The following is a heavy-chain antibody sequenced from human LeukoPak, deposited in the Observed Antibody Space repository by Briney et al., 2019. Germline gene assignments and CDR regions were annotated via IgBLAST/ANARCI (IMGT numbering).Heavy chain of an antibody. J-gene: IGHJ4*02. CDR1: GYTLTSYD. D-gene: IGHD5-18*01. CDR2: MNPNSGNT. CDR3: AREADTAIDY. V-gene: IGHV1-8*01. Sequence: ASVKVSCKASGYTLTSYDINWVRQATGQGPEWMGWMNPNSGNTGYAQKFQGRVTMTRNTSISTAYMGLSSLRSEDTAVYYCAREADTAIDYWGQGTLVTVSS.